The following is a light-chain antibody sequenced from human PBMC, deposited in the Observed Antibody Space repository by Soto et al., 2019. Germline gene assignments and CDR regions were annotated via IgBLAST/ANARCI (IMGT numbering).Light chain of an antibody. CDR1: SSDVGIYNY. J-gene: IGLJ1*01. CDR3: SSYTTSSTRV. Sequence: QSVLTQPASVSGSPGQSIAISCTGSSSDVGIYNYVSWYQQHPGKVPKLIIYEVTNRPSGVSNRFSGSKSGHTASLTISGLQAEDEADYYCSSYTTSSTRVFGTGTKV. CDR2: EVT. V-gene: IGLV2-14*01.